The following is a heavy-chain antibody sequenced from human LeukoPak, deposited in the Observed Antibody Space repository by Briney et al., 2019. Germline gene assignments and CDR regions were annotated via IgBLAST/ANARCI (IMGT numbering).Heavy chain of an antibody. CDR1: GGSISSYY. D-gene: IGHD6-6*01. CDR2: IYYSGST. V-gene: IGHV4-59*01. Sequence: SETLSLTCTASGGSISSYYWSWIRQPPGKGLEWIGYIYYSGSTNYNPSLKSRVTISVDTSKNQFSLKLSSVTAADTAVYYCATYSSSIGSDYWGQGTLVTVSS. J-gene: IGHJ4*02. CDR3: ATYSSSIGSDY.